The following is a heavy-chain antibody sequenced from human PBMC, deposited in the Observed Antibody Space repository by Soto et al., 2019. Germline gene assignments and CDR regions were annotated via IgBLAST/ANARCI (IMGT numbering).Heavy chain of an antibody. D-gene: IGHD5-12*01. CDR3: AAGGGLPRYS. CDR2: IYHIGST. Sequence: QLQLQESGSGLVKPSQTLSLTCAVSGGSISSGGYSWGWIRQPPGKGLEWIGYIYHIGSTYYNPSLKSRVTISVDRSNNQFSLKLSSVTAADTAVYYCAAGGGLPRYSWGQGTPVTVSS. CDR1: GGSISSGGYS. J-gene: IGHJ4*02. V-gene: IGHV4-30-2*01.